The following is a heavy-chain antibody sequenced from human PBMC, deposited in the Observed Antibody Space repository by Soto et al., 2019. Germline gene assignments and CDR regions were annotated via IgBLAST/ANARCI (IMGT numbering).Heavy chain of an antibody. Sequence: SETLSLTCAVYGGSFSGYYWSWIRQPPGKGLEWIGEINHSGSTNYNPSLKSRVTISVDTSKNQFSLKLSSVTAADTAVYYCARGGTYYDFWSGYQNWFDPWGQGTLVTVSS. V-gene: IGHV4-34*01. CDR3: ARGGTYYDFWSGYQNWFDP. D-gene: IGHD3-3*01. J-gene: IGHJ5*02. CDR2: INHSGST. CDR1: GGSFSGYY.